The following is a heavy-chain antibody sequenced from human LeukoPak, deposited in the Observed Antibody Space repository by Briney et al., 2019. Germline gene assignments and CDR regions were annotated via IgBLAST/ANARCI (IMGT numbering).Heavy chain of an antibody. CDR1: GFTFSSYA. CDR2: IIDSGDIT. V-gene: IGHV3-23*01. J-gene: IGHJ6*03. D-gene: IGHD3-16*01. CDR3: AKLGGQEVYNYYVGV. Sequence: PGGSLRPSCEAPGFTFSSYAMCWVRQAPGKGLEWVSGIIDSGDITYYANSVKGRFTISRDNSKNTLYLQMNSLRAEDTAVYYCAKLGGQEVYNYYVGVWGKGTTVAVSS.